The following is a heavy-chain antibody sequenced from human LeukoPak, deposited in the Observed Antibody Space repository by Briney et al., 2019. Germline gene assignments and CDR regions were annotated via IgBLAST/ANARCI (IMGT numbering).Heavy chain of an antibody. D-gene: IGHD6-13*01. V-gene: IGHV4-39*01. CDR1: GGSMSSSSYY. J-gene: IGHJ6*02. CDR2: IYYSGST. CDR3: ARQMTAAGYYYYYYGMDV. Sequence: SETLSLTCTVSGGSMSSSSYYWGWIRQPPGKGLEWIGSIYYSGSTNYNPSLKSRGTISVDTSKNQFSLNLPSVTAADTAVYYCARQMTAAGYYYYYYGMDVWGQGTTVTVS.